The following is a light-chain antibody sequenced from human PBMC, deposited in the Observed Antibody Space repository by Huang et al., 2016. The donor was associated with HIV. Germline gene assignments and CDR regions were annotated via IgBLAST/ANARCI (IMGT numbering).Light chain of an antibody. V-gene: IGKV1-17*03. CDR1: QGIGNH. CDR3: LQHNSYPLT. J-gene: IGKJ4*01. Sequence: DIQMTQSPSAMSASVGDRVTITCRASQGIGNHLAWFQQKQGKVPKRLIYGASSLQSGGPSRFSGSGSGTEFTLTISSLQPEDFATYYCLQHNSYPLTFGGGTKVEIK. CDR2: GAS.